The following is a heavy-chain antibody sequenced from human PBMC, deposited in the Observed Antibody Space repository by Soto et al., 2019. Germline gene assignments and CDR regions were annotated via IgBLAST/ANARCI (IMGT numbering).Heavy chain of an antibody. D-gene: IGHD3-10*01. CDR1: GFTVSNNY. Sequence: EVQLVESGGGLIQPGGSLRLSCAVSGFTVSNNYMSWVRQAPGKGLEGVSVIYSGGYTAYGDSVKGRFTISRDNSKNTLYSQKKRLGAHAPAVFYCARHPGGGGYWGQGTLVTVSS. CDR2: IYSGGYT. CDR3: ARHPGGGGY. J-gene: IGHJ4*02. V-gene: IGHV3-53*01.